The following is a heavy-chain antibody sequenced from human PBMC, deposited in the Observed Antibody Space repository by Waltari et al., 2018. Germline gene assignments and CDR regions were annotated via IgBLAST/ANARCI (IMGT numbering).Heavy chain of an antibody. CDR1: PGSIRSFY. D-gene: IGHD4-4*01. V-gene: IGHV4-59*08. J-gene: IGHJ5*02. Sequence: QVQLQESGPGLVKPSETLSLTCTVSPGSIRSFYWSWIRLPPGKGLEWIGYIYHSGITSYNPSLKRRVTIGVDTSKNQFSLKMRSVTAADTAVYYCARTAPPYSNAAYGGWSDPWGQGTLVTVSS. CDR2: IYHSGIT. CDR3: ARTAPPYSNAAYGGWSDP.